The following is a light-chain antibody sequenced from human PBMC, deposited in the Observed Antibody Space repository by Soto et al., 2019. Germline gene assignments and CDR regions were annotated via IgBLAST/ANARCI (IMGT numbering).Light chain of an antibody. CDR1: QSVSSN. Sequence: EIVMTQSPATLSVSPGERATLSCRASQSVSSNLAWYQQKPGQAPRILIYVASTRATGIPARFSGSGSRTEFTLTLSSLQSEDVAVYYCQQYHNWPPLTFGGGTKVEIK. CDR2: VAS. V-gene: IGKV3-15*01. J-gene: IGKJ4*01. CDR3: QQYHNWPPLT.